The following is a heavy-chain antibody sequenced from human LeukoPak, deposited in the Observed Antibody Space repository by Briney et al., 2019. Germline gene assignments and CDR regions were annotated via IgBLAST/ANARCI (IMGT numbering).Heavy chain of an antibody. D-gene: IGHD4-17*01. CDR1: GYTFTSYG. J-gene: IGHJ4*02. Sequence: ASVKVSCKASGYTFTSYGISWVRLAPGHGLEWMGWISAYNGNRKYEKKLQGRVTMTTDTATSTAYMELSSLRADDTAVYYCARDQVAYGDQIYFDYWGRGTLVTVSS. V-gene: IGHV1-18*01. CDR3: ARDQVAYGDQIYFDY. CDR2: ISAYNGNR.